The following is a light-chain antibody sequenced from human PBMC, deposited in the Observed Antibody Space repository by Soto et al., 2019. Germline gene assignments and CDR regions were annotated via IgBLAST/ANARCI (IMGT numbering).Light chain of an antibody. CDR1: QSISSW. CDR2: DAS. CDR3: QQYDNLPLT. V-gene: IGKV1-5*01. Sequence: DIRMTQSPSTLSASVGDRVTITCRASQSISSWLAWYQQKPGKAPKLLIYDASSLETGVPSRFSGSGSGTDFTFTISSLQPEDIATYYCQQYDNLPLTFGGGTKVDI. J-gene: IGKJ4*01.